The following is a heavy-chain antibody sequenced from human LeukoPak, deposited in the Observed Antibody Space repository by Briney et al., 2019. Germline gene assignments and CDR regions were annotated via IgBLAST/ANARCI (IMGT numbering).Heavy chain of an antibody. Sequence: ASVKVSCKASGYTFTSYAMHWVRQAPGQRLEWMGWINAGNGNTKYSQKFQGRVTITRDTSASTAYMELSSLRSEDTAVYYCARGSSHYYGSGSPISPLDYWGQGTLVTVSS. J-gene: IGHJ4*02. CDR2: INAGNGNT. CDR3: ARGSSHYYGSGSPISPLDY. CDR1: GYTFTSYA. V-gene: IGHV1-3*01. D-gene: IGHD3-10*01.